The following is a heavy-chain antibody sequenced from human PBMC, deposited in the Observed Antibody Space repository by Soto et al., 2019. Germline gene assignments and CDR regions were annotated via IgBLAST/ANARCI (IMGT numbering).Heavy chain of an antibody. CDR2: ISSSSSYI. CDR1: GFTFSSYS. V-gene: IGHV3-21*01. Sequence: PVGSLRLSCAASGFTFSSYSMNWVRQAPGKGLEWVSSISSSSSYINYADSLKGRFTISRDNAKNSLYLQMNSLRAEDTAVYYCARGQGVYAIHPYYYGMDVWGQGTTVTVSS. CDR3: ARGQGVYAIHPYYYGMDV. J-gene: IGHJ6*02. D-gene: IGHD2-8*01.